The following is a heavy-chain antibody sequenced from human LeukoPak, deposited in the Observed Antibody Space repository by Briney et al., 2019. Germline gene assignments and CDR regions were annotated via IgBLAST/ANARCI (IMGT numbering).Heavy chain of an antibody. CDR2: IYYSGST. D-gene: IGHD3-10*01. V-gene: IGHV4-30-4*08. CDR3: ARDRNYYGSGNYYRYFDF. J-gene: IGHJ4*02. Sequence: PSQTLSLTCTVSGGSISSGGYYWSWIRQHPGKGLEWIGYIYYSGSTYSNPSLKSRITISVDTSKNQFSLKLSSVTAADTAVYYCARDRNYYGSGNYYRYFDFWGQGTLVTVSS. CDR1: GGSISSGGYY.